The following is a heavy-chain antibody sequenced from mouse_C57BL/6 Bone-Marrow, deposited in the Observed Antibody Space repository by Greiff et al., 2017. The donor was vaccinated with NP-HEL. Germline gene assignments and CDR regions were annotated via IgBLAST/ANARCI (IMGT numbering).Heavy chain of an antibody. Sequence: QVQLQQPGAELVKPGASVKLSCKASGYTFTSYWMQWVKQRPGQGLEWIGEIDPSDSYTNYNQKFKGKATLTVDTSSSTAYMQLSSLTSGDSAVYYCATPGGAYWGQGTLVTVSS. V-gene: IGHV1-50*01. D-gene: IGHD1-1*02. J-gene: IGHJ3*01. CDR2: IDPSDSYT. CDR1: GYTFTSYW. CDR3: ATPGGAY.